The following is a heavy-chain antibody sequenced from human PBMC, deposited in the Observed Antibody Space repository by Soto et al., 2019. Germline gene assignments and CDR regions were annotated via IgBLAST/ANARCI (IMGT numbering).Heavy chain of an antibody. V-gene: IGHV5-51*01. D-gene: IGHD6-13*01. J-gene: IGHJ4*02. CDR3: ARYSSSWPYYFDY. Sequence: GESLKISCKGSGYSFTSYWIAWVRQMPGKGLEWMGIIYLSDSDTRYSPSFQGRVTISADKSISTAYLQWSSLKASDTAMYYCARYSSSWPYYFDYWGQGTLVTVSS. CDR2: IYLSDSDT. CDR1: GYSFTSYW.